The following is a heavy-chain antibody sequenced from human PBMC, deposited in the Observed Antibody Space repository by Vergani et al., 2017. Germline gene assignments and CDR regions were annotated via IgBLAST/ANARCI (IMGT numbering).Heavy chain of an antibody. D-gene: IGHD3-10*01. Sequence: QVQLVESGGGVVQPGRSLRLSCAASGFTFSSYAMHWVRQAPGQRLEWMGWINAGNGNTKYSQKFQGRVTITRDTSASTAYMELSSLRSEDTAVYYCARDTYYYGSGSHPDRRPTEYYFDYWGQGTLVTVSS. V-gene: IGHV1-3*01. J-gene: IGHJ4*02. CDR3: ARDTYYYGSGSHPDRRPTEYYFDY. CDR1: GFTFSSYA. CDR2: INAGNGNT.